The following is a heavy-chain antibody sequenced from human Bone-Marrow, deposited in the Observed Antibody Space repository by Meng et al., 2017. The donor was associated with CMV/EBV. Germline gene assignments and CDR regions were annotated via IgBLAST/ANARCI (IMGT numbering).Heavy chain of an antibody. CDR3: ARGSPYYDFWSGYFNYYGMDV. J-gene: IGHJ6*02. CDR1: GYTFTGYY. Sequence: ASVKVSCKASGYTFTGYYMHWVRQAPGQGLEWMGWINPNSGGTNYAQKFQGRVTMTRDTSISTAYMELSRLRSDDTAVYYCARGSPYYDFWSGYFNYYGMDVWGQGNTVTVSS. D-gene: IGHD3-3*01. CDR2: INPNSGGT. V-gene: IGHV1-2*02.